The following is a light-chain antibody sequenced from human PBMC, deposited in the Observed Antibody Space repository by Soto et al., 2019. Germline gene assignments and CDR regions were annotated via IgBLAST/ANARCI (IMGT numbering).Light chain of an antibody. Sequence: DIQMTQSLSSLSASVGESFTITRRVIQSISSYLNWYQQKPRKATKLMIYAASSLQSGVPSRFSGSGSGTDFTLKISSLQTEELATYYCQQSYSTLWTFGHGTKG. CDR1: QSISSY. CDR3: QQSYSTLWT. J-gene: IGKJ1*01. CDR2: AAS. V-gene: IGKV1-39*01.